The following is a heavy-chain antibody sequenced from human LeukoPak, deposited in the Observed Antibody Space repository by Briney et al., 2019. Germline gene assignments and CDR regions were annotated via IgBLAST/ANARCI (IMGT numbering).Heavy chain of an antibody. CDR2: NRGCGGST. CDR1: GFTFSRYA. D-gene: IGHD3-22*01. Sequence: GGSLRLFCAACGFTFSRYAMSGVRQARGKGLEWVSDNRGCGGSTYYAHSVQGRFTISRDNSKNTLYLQMNTLTAEDTAVYYCAKTIQTRWYDCCCYYGDYWGQGTLVTVSS. J-gene: IGHJ4*02. V-gene: IGHV3-23*01. CDR3: AKTIQTRWYDCCCYYGDY.